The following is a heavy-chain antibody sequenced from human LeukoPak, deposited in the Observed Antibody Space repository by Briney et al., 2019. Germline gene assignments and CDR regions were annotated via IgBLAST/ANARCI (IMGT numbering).Heavy chain of an antibody. Sequence: PGGSLRLSCAASGFTFSSYAMSWVRQAPGEGLEWVSSSSTSSTYMYYADSVKGRFTISRDNAKSSLYLQMNSLRAEDTAVYYCARAMSFYYGSAFDYWGQGTLVTVSS. CDR2: SSTSSTYM. CDR1: GFTFSSYA. J-gene: IGHJ4*02. D-gene: IGHD3-10*01. CDR3: ARAMSFYYGSAFDY. V-gene: IGHV3-21*01.